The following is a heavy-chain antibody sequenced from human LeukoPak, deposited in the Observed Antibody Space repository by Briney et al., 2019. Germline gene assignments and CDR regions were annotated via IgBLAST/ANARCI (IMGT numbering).Heavy chain of an antibody. CDR2: IYYSGST. J-gene: IGHJ5*02. CDR3: ARPTTVTTRGWDNWFDP. CDR1: GGSISSSSYY. D-gene: IGHD4-17*01. V-gene: IGHV4-39*07. Sequence: SETLSLTCTVSGGSISSSSYYWGWIRQPPRKGLEWIGSIYYSGSTYYNPSLKSRVTISVDTSKNQFSLKLSSVTAADTAVYYCARPTTVTTRGWDNWFDPWGQGTLVTVSS.